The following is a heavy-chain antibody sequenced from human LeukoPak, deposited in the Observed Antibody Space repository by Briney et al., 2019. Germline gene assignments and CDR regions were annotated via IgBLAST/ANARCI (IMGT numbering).Heavy chain of an antibody. CDR3: ARVQWLATGYYFDY. CDR1: GFTFSSYS. D-gene: IGHD6-19*01. CDR2: ISTSSSYI. Sequence: GGSLRLSCAASGFTFSSYSMHWVRQAPGKGLEWVSCISTSSSYIYYADSVKGRFTISRDNARNSLYLQMHSLRAEVTALYYCARVQWLATGYYFDYWGQGTLVTVSS. V-gene: IGHV3-21*01. J-gene: IGHJ4*02.